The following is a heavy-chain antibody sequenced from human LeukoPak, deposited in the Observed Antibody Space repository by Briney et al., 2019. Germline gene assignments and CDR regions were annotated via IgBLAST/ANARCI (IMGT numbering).Heavy chain of an antibody. CDR3: ARDARTGDDAFDI. V-gene: IGHV3-21*01. CDR2: ISSSSSYI. D-gene: IGHD7-27*01. Sequence: PGGSLRLSCVVSGFTFSSYSMNWVRQAPGKGLEWVSSISSSSSYIYYADSVKGRFTISRDNAKNSLYLQVNSLRAEDTAVYYCARDARTGDDAFDIWGQGTMVTVSS. CDR1: GFTFSSYS. J-gene: IGHJ3*02.